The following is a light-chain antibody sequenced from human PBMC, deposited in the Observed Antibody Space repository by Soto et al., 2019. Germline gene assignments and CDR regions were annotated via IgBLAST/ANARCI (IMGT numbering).Light chain of an antibody. CDR1: SSDVGGYNY. CDR3: SSNAGSTVV. J-gene: IGLJ2*01. Sequence: QSALTQPPSASGSPGQSVTISCTGTSSDVGGYNYVSWYQQHPGKAPKLMIYEVSKRPSVVPDRFSGSTSGNTASLTVSGLQAEEEADYYCSSNAGSTVVFGRGTKLTVL. V-gene: IGLV2-8*01. CDR2: EVS.